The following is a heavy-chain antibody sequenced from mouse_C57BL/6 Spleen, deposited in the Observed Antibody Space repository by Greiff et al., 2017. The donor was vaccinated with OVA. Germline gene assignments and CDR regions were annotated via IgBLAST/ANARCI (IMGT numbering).Heavy chain of an antibody. Sequence: EVMLVESGEGLVKPGGSLKLSCAASGFTFSSYAMSWVRQTPEKRLEWVAYISSGGDYIYYADTVKGRFTISRDNARNTLYLQMSSLKSEDTAMYYCTRASYDGYSFAYWGQGTLVTVSA. CDR1: GFTFSSYA. CDR3: TRASYDGYSFAY. CDR2: ISSGGDYI. J-gene: IGHJ3*01. V-gene: IGHV5-9-1*02. D-gene: IGHD2-3*01.